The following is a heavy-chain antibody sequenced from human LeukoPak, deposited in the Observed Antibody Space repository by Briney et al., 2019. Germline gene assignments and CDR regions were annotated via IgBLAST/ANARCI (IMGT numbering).Heavy chain of an antibody. V-gene: IGHV3-30*18. D-gene: IGHD2-15*01. CDR1: GFTFSSYG. Sequence: PGRSLRLSCAASGFTFSSYGMHWVRQAPGKGLEWVAVISYDGSNKYYADSVKGRFTISRDNSRNTLYLQMNSLRAEDTAVYYCAKEDCSSGSGYSSFDYWGQGTLVTVSS. CDR3: AKEDCSSGSGYSSFDY. CDR2: ISYDGSNK. J-gene: IGHJ4*02.